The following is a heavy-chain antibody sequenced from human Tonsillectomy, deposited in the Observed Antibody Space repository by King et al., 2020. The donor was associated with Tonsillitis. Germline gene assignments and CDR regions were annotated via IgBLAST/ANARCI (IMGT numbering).Heavy chain of an antibody. CDR1: GFTFSNAW. V-gene: IGHV3-15*01. D-gene: IGHD3-3*01. CDR2: IKSKNDGGTT. J-gene: IGHJ6*03. Sequence: VQLVESGGGLLKPVGSLRLSCAASGFTFSNAWVSWCRQAPGQGREWVGRIKSKNDGGTTDYAAPGEGRFTISRDHSKNTLYLQMHSLKTEDTAVYYCTTGIYDFWSGGYMDVWGKGTTVTVSS. CDR3: TTGIYDFWSGGYMDV.